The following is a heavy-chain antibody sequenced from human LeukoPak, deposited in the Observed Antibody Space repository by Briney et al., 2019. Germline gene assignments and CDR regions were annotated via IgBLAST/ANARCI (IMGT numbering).Heavy chain of an antibody. CDR1: GGSISSYY. D-gene: IGHD3-9*01. CDR2: IYYSGST. Sequence: PSETLSLTCTVSGGSISSYYWSWIRQPPGKGLEWIGYIYYSGSTNYNPSLKSRVTISVDTSKNQFSLKLSSVTAADTAVYYCARGEYDILTGTAFFYFDYWGQGTLVTVSS. V-gene: IGHV4-59*01. J-gene: IGHJ4*02. CDR3: ARGEYDILTGTAFFYFDY.